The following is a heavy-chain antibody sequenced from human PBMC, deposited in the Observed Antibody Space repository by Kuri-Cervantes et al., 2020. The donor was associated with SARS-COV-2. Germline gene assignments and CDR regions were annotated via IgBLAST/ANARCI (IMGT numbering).Heavy chain of an antibody. CDR2: ISYDGSNK. D-gene: IGHD6-6*01. CDR1: GFTFSSYA. J-gene: IGHJ6*02. V-gene: IGHV3-30-3*02. CDR3: AKSGYSSSSYYYYYGMDV. Sequence: GESLKISCAASGFTFSSYAMHWVRQAPGKGLEWVAVISYDGSNKYYADSVKGRFTISRDNSKNTLYLQMNSLRAKDTAVYYCAKSGYSSSSYYYYYGMDVWGQGTTVTVSS.